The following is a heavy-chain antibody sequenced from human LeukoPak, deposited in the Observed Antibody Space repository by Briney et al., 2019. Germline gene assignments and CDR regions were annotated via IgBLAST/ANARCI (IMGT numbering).Heavy chain of an antibody. Sequence: SETLSLTCTVSGYSISSVYYWGWIRQPPGKWLEWIGSFYHSGSTYYNPSLKSRVTISVDTSKHQFSLRLSSVTAADTAIYYCARRYSSSWYVGFFDPWGQGTLVTVSS. V-gene: IGHV4-38-2*02. CDR1: GYSISSVYY. CDR2: FYHSGST. D-gene: IGHD6-13*01. J-gene: IGHJ5*02. CDR3: ARRYSSSWYVGFFDP.